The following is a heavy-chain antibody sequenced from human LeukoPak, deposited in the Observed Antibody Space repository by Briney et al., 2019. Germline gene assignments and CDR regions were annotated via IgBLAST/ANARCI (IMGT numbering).Heavy chain of an antibody. CDR3: ARFAYGSDYFPGHY. Sequence: GESLRISCKGSGYIFPNYWIGWVRQMPGKGLEWMGIIYPGDSKTRYSPSFQGQVTISVDKSISTAYLQWGSLKASDTAMYYCARFAYGSDYFPGHYWGQGTLVTVSS. J-gene: IGHJ4*02. V-gene: IGHV5-51*01. CDR2: IYPGDSKT. D-gene: IGHD3-22*01. CDR1: GYIFPNYW.